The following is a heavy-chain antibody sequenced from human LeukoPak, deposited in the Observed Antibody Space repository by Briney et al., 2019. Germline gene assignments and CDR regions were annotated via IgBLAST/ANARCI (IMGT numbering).Heavy chain of an antibody. CDR1: GFTFSSYS. D-gene: IGHD6-19*01. CDR3: ASKVAVADYYYYGMDV. V-gene: IGHV3-21*01. CDR2: ISSSSSYI. J-gene: IGHJ6*02. Sequence: GGSLRLSCAASGFTFSSYSMNWVRQAPGKGLEWVSSISSSSSYIYYADSVKGRFTISRDNAKNSLYLQMNSLRAEDTAVYYCASKVAVADYYYYGMDVWGQGTTVTVSS.